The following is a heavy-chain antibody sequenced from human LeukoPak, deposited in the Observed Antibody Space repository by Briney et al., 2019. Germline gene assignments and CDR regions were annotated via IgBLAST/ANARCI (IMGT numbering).Heavy chain of an antibody. J-gene: IGHJ4*02. CDR2: ISSSSSYI. D-gene: IGHD6-13*01. CDR1: GYTLRSYS. V-gene: IGHV3-21*01. CDR3: AKVDYSTSWTH. Sequence: GGSLRLSCAASGYTLRSYSMNWVPQAPGKGLEWVSSISSSSSYIYYADSVKGRFTISRDNAKNSLYLQMNSRRAKDTGVYYCAKVDYSTSWTHWGQKTLVIVSS.